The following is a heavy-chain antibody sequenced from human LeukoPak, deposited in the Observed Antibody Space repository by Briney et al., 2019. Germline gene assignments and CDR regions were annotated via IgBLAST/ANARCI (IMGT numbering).Heavy chain of an antibody. Sequence: ASVKVSCKASGYTFTSYGISWVRQAPGQGLEWMGWISAYNGNTNYAQKLQGRVTMTTDTSTSTAYMELRSLRSDDTAVYYCARDQEEEYSSGWYVYWGQGTLVTVSS. CDR1: GYTFTSYG. CDR2: ISAYNGNT. V-gene: IGHV1-18*01. CDR3: ARDQEEEYSSGWYVY. D-gene: IGHD6-19*01. J-gene: IGHJ4*02.